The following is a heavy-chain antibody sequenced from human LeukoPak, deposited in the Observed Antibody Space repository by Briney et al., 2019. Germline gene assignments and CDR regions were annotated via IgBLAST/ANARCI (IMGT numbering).Heavy chain of an antibody. Sequence: GGSLRLSCAASGFTFSDHYMDWVRQAPGKGLEWVGRIKHKAHSYTTEYAASVKGRFTISRDDSKSSLYLQMNSLKIEDTAVYYCAQFAKGGWGQGTLVTVSS. CDR1: GFTFSDHY. CDR2: IKHKAHSYTT. D-gene: IGHD2-21*01. V-gene: IGHV3-72*01. CDR3: AQFAKGG. J-gene: IGHJ4*02.